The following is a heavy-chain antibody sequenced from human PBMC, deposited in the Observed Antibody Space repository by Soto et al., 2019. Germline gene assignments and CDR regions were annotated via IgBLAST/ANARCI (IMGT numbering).Heavy chain of an antibody. CDR3: ARVDFSSWYTVRQMTTVTTRPGDYFDY. Sequence: GGSLRLSCAASGFTFSSYWMSWVRQAPGKGLEWVANIKQDGSEKYYVDSVKGRFTISRDNAKNSLYLQMNSLRAEDTAVYYCARVDFSSWYTVRQMTTVTTRPGDYFDYWGQGTLVTVSS. V-gene: IGHV3-7*01. CDR2: IKQDGSEK. CDR1: GFTFSSYW. D-gene: IGHD4-17*01. J-gene: IGHJ4*02.